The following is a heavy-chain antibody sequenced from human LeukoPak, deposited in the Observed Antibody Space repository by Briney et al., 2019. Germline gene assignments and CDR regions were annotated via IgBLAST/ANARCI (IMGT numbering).Heavy chain of an antibody. V-gene: IGHV3-23*01. J-gene: IGHJ4*02. CDR1: GFTFTSYV. CDR2: IADSGGDT. Sequence: GGSLRLSCAASGFTFTSYVMNWVRQAPGQGLEWVSTIADSGGDTYYADSVKGRFTVSRDDSENTLYPQMHSLRAEDTATYYCAKSSHSNAWDDFDYWGQGTLVTVSS. D-gene: IGHD5-18*01. CDR3: AKSSHSNAWDDFDY.